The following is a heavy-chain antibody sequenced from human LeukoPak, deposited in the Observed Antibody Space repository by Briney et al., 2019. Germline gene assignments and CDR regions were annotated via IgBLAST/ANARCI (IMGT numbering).Heavy chain of an antibody. CDR2: ISGSGGST. Sequence: HPGGSLRLSCAASGFTFSSYAMSWVRQAPGKGLEWVSAISGSGGSTYYADSVKGRFTISRDNSKNTLYLQMNSLRAEDTAVYYCAKGGYSSGWDTRGHFNYWGQGTLVTVSS. V-gene: IGHV3-23*01. CDR3: AKGGYSSGWDTRGHFNY. CDR1: GFTFSSYA. J-gene: IGHJ4*02. D-gene: IGHD6-19*01.